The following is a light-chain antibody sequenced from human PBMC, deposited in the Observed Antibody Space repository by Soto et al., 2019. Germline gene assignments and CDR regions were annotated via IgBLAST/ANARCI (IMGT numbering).Light chain of an antibody. J-gene: IGKJ2*01. CDR2: DAS. V-gene: IGKV1-5*01. Sequence: DIQMTQSPSTLSASVGDRVTVTCRASQTIRNWLAWYQQKPGKAPKLLIYDASSLHSGVPSRFSGSGSGTEFTLTISSLQPDDFATYYCQQYISYSYTFGQGTKLEI. CDR1: QTIRNW. CDR3: QQYISYSYT.